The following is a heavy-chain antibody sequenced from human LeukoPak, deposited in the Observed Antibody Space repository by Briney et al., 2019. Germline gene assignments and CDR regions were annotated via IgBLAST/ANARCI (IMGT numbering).Heavy chain of an antibody. J-gene: IGHJ4*02. CDR2: INPNSGGT. V-gene: IGHV1-2*02. CDR3: ARDRIYRAVAGTEGY. Sequence: ASVKVSCKASGYTFTGYYMHWVRQAPGQGLEWMGWINPNSGGTNYAQKLQGRVTMTTDTSTSTAYMELRSLRSDDTAVYYCARDRIYRAVAGTEGYWGQGTLVTVSS. D-gene: IGHD6-19*01. CDR1: GYTFTGYY.